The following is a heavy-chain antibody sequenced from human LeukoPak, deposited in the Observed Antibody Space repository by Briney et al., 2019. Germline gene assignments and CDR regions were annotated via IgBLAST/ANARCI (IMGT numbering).Heavy chain of an antibody. CDR3: ARRVVVPAAPYYFDY. D-gene: IGHD2-2*01. CDR1: GFIFSSYW. V-gene: IGHV3-74*01. J-gene: IGHJ4*02. Sequence: GGSLRLSCAAAGFIFSSYWMHWVRQAPGKGLVWVSRINSDGSSTSYADSVKGRFTISRDNAKNTLYLQMNSLRAEDTAVYYCARRVVVPAAPYYFDYWGQGTLVTVSS. CDR2: INSDGSST.